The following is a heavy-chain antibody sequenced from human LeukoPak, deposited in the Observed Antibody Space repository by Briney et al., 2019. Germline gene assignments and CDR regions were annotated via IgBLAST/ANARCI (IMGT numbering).Heavy chain of an antibody. Sequence: GGSLRLSCAASGFTFSSYAMSWVRQIPGKGLEWVSSISGSGGRTYYADSVKGRFTISRDNSKNTLYVQMNSLRAEDTAVYYCAKDSVYSSGGDAFDIWGQGTMVTVSS. J-gene: IGHJ3*02. V-gene: IGHV3-23*01. CDR3: AKDSVYSSGGDAFDI. D-gene: IGHD5/OR15-5a*01. CDR1: GFTFSSYA. CDR2: ISGSGGRT.